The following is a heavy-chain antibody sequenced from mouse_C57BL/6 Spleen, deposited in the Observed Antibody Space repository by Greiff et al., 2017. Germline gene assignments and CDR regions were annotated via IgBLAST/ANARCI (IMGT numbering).Heavy chain of an antibody. Sequence: EVQLQQSGPELVKPGASVKISCKASGYTFTDYYMNWVKQSHGKSLEWIGDINPNNGGTSYNQKFKGKATLTVDKSSSTAYMELRSLTSEDSAVYYCARDEGGYWGQGTTLTVSS. CDR3: ARDEGGY. CDR1: GYTFTDYY. V-gene: IGHV1-26*01. CDR2: INPNNGGT. J-gene: IGHJ2*01.